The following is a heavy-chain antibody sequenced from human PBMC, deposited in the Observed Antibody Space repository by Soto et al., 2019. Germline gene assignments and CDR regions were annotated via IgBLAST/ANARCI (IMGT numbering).Heavy chain of an antibody. CDR3: ARGRHGSSTSCSTVYNWCDP. V-gene: IGHV1-8*01. J-gene: IGHJ5*02. CDR2: MNPKSGNT. CDR1: GYTFTSYD. Sequence: QVQLVQSGAEVKKPGASVKVSCKASGYTFTSYDINWVRQATGQGLEWMGWMNPKSGNTGYAQKVQGSVTMTRNSSISTAYMELSSRRSEDTVVYYCARGRHGSSTSCSTVYNWCDPWGQGTLVTVFS. D-gene: IGHD2-2*01.